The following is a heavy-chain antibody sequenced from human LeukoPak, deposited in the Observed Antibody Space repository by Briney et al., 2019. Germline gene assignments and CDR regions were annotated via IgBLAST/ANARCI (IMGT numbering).Heavy chain of an antibody. J-gene: IGHJ4*02. CDR1: GGTFSSYA. Sequence: EASVKVSCKASGGTFSSYAISWVRQAPGQGLEWMGGIIPIFGTANYAQKFQGRVTITTDESTSTAYMELSSLRSEDTAVYYCARDSSSSPGGFDYWGQGTLVTVSS. D-gene: IGHD2-2*01. CDR2: IIPIFGTA. CDR3: ARDSSSSPGGFDY. V-gene: IGHV1-69*05.